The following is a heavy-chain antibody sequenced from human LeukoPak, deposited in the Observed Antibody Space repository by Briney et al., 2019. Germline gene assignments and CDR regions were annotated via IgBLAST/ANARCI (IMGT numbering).Heavy chain of an antibody. CDR1: GYSISSGHY. J-gene: IGHJ4*02. V-gene: IGHV4-38-2*02. Sequence: PETLSLTCTVSGYSISSGHYWGWIRQPPGKGLEWIGSIYHSGSTYYNPSLKSRVTISVDTSKNQFSLKLSSVTAADTAVYYCARGGLGSSGWYGGYYFDYWGQGTLVTVSS. CDR3: ARGGLGSSGWYGGYYFDY. D-gene: IGHD6-19*01. CDR2: IYHSGST.